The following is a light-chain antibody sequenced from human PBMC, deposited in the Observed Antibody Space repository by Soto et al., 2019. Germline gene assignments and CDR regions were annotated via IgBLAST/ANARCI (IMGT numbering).Light chain of an antibody. V-gene: IGLV2-14*03. Sequence: QSALTQPASVSGSPGQSITISCTGTSSDVGGYNYVSWYQQHPGKAPRLMIYDVSNRPAGVSNRFSGSKSATTASPTISGLQADDEDDYYCISYTSSNTGVFGGGTKLTVL. CDR2: DVS. J-gene: IGLJ2*01. CDR3: ISYTSSNTGV. CDR1: SSDVGGYNY.